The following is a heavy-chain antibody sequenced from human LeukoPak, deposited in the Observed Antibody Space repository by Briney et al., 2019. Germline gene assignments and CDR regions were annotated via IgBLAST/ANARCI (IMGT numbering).Heavy chain of an antibody. D-gene: IGHD3-3*01. CDR2: IYYSGST. Sequence: SETLSLTCTVSGGSISSYYWSWIRQPPGKGLEWIGYIYYSGSTNYNPSLKSRVTISVDTSKNQFSLKLSSVTAADTAVYYCARVGEVWSGYLNWFDPWGQGTLVTVSS. V-gene: IGHV4-59*01. J-gene: IGHJ5*02. CDR1: GGSISSYY. CDR3: ARVGEVWSGYLNWFDP.